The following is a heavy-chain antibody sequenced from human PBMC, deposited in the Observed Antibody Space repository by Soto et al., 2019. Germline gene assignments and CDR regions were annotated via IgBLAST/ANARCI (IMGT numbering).Heavy chain of an antibody. V-gene: IGHV3-7*01. CDR1: GFTFSSDW. CDR2: IKQDGREK. Sequence: EVQLVESGGGLVQPGGSLRLSCAASGFTFSSDWMSWVRQAPGKGLEWVANIKQDGREKYYVDSVKGRFTNSRDNAKNSLYLQMNRLRSEDTAVDYCAKGADIVVVPAALTQDYMDVWGKGTTVTVSS. J-gene: IGHJ6*03. CDR3: AKGADIVVVPAALTQDYMDV. D-gene: IGHD2-2*01.